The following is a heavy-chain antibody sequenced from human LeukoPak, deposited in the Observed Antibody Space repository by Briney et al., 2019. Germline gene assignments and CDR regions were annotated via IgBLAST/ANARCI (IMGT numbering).Heavy chain of an antibody. CDR2: IYYSGST. V-gene: IGHV4-59*01. Sequence: SETLSLTCIVSGGSISSYYWSWIRQPPGKGLEWIGYIYYSGSTNYNPSLKSRVTISVDTSKNQFSLKLSSVTAADTAVYYCARTGVGDGSGRAFDIWGQGTMVTVSS. D-gene: IGHD3-10*01. J-gene: IGHJ3*02. CDR3: ARTGVGDGSGRAFDI. CDR1: GGSISSYY.